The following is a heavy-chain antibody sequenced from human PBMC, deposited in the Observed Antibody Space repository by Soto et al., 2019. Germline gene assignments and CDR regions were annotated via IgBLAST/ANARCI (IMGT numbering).Heavy chain of an antibody. V-gene: IGHV3-23*01. D-gene: IGHD2-2*01. CDR3: AKGLGPAADFGLDV. CDR2: ISGSGDST. J-gene: IGHJ6*02. Sequence: EVQLWESGGGLIQPGGSLRLSCAASGFTFSSYAMSWVRQAPGKGLERVSGISGSGDSTYYADSVKGRFTISRDNSKNTMYLHLNSLRAEDTAVYYCAKGLGPAADFGLDVWGQGTTVTVSS. CDR1: GFTFSSYA.